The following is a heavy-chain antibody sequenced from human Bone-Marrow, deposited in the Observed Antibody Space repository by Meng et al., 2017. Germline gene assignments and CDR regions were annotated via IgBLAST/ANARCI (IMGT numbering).Heavy chain of an antibody. CDR2: IYNSGST. Sequence: QVQLPESGPGLVKPSQTLSLTCTVSGGSISSGDYYWSWIRQPPGKGLEWIGYIYNSGSTYYSPSLKSRVTISVDTSKNQFSLKLRFVTAADTAVYYCAREGRSHQVGVSVYWGQGNLVTVSS. CDR1: GGSISSGDYY. J-gene: IGHJ4*02. V-gene: IGHV4-30-4*01. CDR3: AREGRSHQVGVSVY. D-gene: IGHD2-21*01.